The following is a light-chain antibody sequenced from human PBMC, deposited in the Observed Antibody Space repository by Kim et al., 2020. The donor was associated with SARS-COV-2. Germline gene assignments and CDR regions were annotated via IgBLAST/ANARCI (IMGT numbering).Light chain of an antibody. CDR2: GAS. CDR3: QQSYTTSWT. V-gene: IGKV1-39*01. Sequence: SASVGDRVTISCRASQSISTLLNWYQDRPGKAPELLIYGASNLQSGVPSRFSASGSGTDFTLTISSLQPEDFATYYCQQSYTTSWTFGQGTKLEI. J-gene: IGKJ1*01. CDR1: QSISTL.